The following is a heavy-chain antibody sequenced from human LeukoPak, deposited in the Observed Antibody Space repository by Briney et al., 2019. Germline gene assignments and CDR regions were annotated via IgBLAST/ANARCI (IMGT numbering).Heavy chain of an antibody. V-gene: IGHV4-59*01. CDR2: IYSSGTT. CDR3: ARDLKYTYGFDY. J-gene: IGHJ4*02. CDR1: GGSIGDYR. Sequence: SETLSLTCTVSGGSIGDYRWSWLRQSPGKGLEWIAYIYSSGTTNYNPSLRSRVTISVDTSKNQVSLKLTSVTAADTAVYYCARDLKYTYGFDYWGQGTLVTVSS. D-gene: IGHD5-18*01.